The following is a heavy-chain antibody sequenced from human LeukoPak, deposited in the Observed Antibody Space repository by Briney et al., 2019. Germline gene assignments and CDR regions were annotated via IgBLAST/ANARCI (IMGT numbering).Heavy chain of an antibody. CDR2: TYTGGST. Sequence: SETLSLTSTVSGGSICSYYWSWIRQPAGKGLEWIGRTYTGGSTNYNPSLKSRVTMSVDTSKNQFSLKLSSATAADTAVYYCARSPRGATSRYYYYYYMDVWDKGTTVTVSS. V-gene: IGHV4-4*07. J-gene: IGHJ6*03. D-gene: IGHD5-24*01. CDR1: GGSICSYY. CDR3: ARSPRGATSRYYYYYYMDV.